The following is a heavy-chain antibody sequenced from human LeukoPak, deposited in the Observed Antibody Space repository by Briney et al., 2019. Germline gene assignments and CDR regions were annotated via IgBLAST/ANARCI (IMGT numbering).Heavy chain of an antibody. Sequence: GGSLRLSCAASGFTFCSYWMSWVRQAPGKGLEWVANVKQDGSEKYYVDSVKGRFTISRDNAKNSLYLQMNSLRAEDTAVYYCSRVGGAYYGSGSYYSAYWGQGTLVTVSS. D-gene: IGHD3-10*01. J-gene: IGHJ4*02. CDR3: SRVGGAYYGSGSYYSAY. V-gene: IGHV3-7*01. CDR2: VKQDGSEK. CDR1: GFTFCSYW.